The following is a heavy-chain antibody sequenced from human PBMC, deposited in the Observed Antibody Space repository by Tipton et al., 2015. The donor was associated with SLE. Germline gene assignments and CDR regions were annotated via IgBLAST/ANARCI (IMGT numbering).Heavy chain of an antibody. V-gene: IGHV4-59*02. CDR2: IFYSGNT. J-gene: IGHJ4*02. D-gene: IGHD1-7*01. CDR3: TRVPRYNWNYIAD. Sequence: TLSLTCTVSAGSVSSFYWSWIRQPPGKELEWIGYIFYSGNTKENPSLQSRVTMSVDTSKNQFSLRLNSVTAADTAVYHCTRVPRYNWNYIADWGQGTLVSVSS. CDR1: AGSVSSFY.